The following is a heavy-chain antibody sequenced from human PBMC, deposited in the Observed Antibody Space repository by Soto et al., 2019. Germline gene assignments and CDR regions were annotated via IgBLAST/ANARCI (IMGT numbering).Heavy chain of an antibody. V-gene: IGHV4-59*01. J-gene: IGHJ3*02. CDR3: ARDLGDGYTEGDAFDI. D-gene: IGHD5-12*01. CDR1: GGSISSYY. Sequence: SETLSLTCTVSGGSISSYYWSWIRQPPGKGLEWIGYIYYSGSTNYNPSLKSRVTISVDTSKNQFPLKLSSVTAADTAVYYCARDLGDGYTEGDAFDIWGQGTMVTVSS. CDR2: IYYSGST.